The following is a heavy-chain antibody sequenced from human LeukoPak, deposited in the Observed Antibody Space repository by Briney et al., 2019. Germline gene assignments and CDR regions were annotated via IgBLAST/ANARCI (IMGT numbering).Heavy chain of an antibody. V-gene: IGHV1-2*02. D-gene: IGHD6-13*01. CDR3: ARGKSSSWYGDYYYGMDV. CDR2: INPNSGGT. Sequence: ASVKGSCKASGYTFTGYYMHWVRQAPGQGLEWMGWINPNSGGTNYAQKFQGRVTMTRDTSISTAYMELSRLRSDDTAVYYCARGKSSSWYGDYYYGMDVWGQGTTVTVSS. J-gene: IGHJ6*02. CDR1: GYTFTGYY.